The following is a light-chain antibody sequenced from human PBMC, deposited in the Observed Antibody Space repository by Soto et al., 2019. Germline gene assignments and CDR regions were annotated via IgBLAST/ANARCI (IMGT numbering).Light chain of an antibody. CDR2: EVS. CDR3: QHYSGDRAT. V-gene: IGKV1-5*03. J-gene: IGKJ1*01. Sequence: DILLTQSPSTLSASEGDRVTISCRASQSINKWLAWYQHKPGKAPNLLIYEVSTLHSGVPSRFSGSGSGTEFTLTISSLRPDDFATYYCQHYSGDRATFGQGTRWIS. CDR1: QSINKW.